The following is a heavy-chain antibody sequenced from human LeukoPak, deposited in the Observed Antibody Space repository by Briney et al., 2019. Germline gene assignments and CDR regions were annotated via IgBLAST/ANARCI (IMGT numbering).Heavy chain of an antibody. CDR3: ARRPDRIDY. CDR1: GGSISSRSYY. Sequence: SETLSLTCTVSGGSISSRSYYWGWIRQPPGKGLEWIGSIYYSGSTYYNPSLKSRVTISVDTSKNQFSLKLSSVTAADTAVYYCARRPDRIDYWGQGTLVTVSS. V-gene: IGHV4-39*01. J-gene: IGHJ4*02. D-gene: IGHD1-14*01. CDR2: IYYSGST.